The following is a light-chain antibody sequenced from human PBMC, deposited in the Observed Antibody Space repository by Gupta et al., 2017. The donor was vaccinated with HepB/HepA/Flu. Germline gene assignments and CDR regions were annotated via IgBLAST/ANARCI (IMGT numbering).Light chain of an antibody. Sequence: SALTQPASVSGSPGQSIPIYCTRVGTYNFVSWYQQYSVKAHKLMIYNVSNRAAGVYSRFSGSMSGDTAALTIAGFQAEDEDDDYCNSYTNIALFGGGTKLTVL. CDR3: NSYTNIAL. CDR1: GTYNF. CDR2: NVS. V-gene: IGLV2-14*03. J-gene: IGLJ2*01.